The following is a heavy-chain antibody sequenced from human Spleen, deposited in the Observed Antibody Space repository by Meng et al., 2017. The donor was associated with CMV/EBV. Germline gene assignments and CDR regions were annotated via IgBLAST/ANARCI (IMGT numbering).Heavy chain of an antibody. J-gene: IGHJ5*02. D-gene: IGHD2-2*01. Sequence: GGSLRLSYAASRFTISSYSMNWVRQAPGKGLEWVSYISSSSSTIYYADSVKGRFTISRDNAKNSLYLQLNSLRGEDTAVYYCARLTGHCSSTSCYYWLDPWGQGTLVTVSS. CDR3: ARLTGHCSSTSCYYWLDP. V-gene: IGHV3-48*04. CDR2: ISSSSSTI. CDR1: RFTISSYS.